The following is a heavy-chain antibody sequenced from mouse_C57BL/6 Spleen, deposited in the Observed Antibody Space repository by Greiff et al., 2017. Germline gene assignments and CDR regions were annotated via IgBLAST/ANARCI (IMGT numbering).Heavy chain of an antibody. CDR1: GFNINDYY. V-gene: IGHV14-1*01. CDR2: IDPEDGDT. D-gene: IGHD1-1*01. Sequence: EVQLMESGAELVRPGASVKLSCTASGFNINDYYMHWVKQRPEQGLEWIGRIDPEDGDTEYAPKFQGRATMTADTSSNTAYLQRRSLTSADTAVYYCTRGYYYGSRSLDCWGQGTTLTVAS. J-gene: IGHJ2*01. CDR3: TRGYYYGSRSLDC.